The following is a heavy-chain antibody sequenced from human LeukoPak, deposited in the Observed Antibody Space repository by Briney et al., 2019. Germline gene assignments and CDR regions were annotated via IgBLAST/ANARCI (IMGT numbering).Heavy chain of an antibody. D-gene: IGHD6-13*01. CDR1: GFTFGDYA. CDR2: IRSKAHGGTT. V-gene: IGHV3-49*03. J-gene: IGHJ4*02. CDR3: SRDNLRADSSSHFDFDY. Sequence: GGSLRLSCTASGFTFGDYAVNWFRQAPGKGLEWIGFIRSKAHGGTTECAASVKGRFTFSRDDSKGIGYLEMNSLKTEDTGVYYCSRDNLRADSSSHFDFDYWGQGTLVTVSP.